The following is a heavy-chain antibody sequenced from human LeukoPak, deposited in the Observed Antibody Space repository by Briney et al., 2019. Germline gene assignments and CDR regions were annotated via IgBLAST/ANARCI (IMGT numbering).Heavy chain of an antibody. J-gene: IGHJ4*02. CDR3: ARSGAFDY. Sequence: GGSLRLSCAASGFTFSSYAMHWVRQAPGRGLEWVAVISYDGSNKYYADSVKGRFTISRDNSKNTLYLQMNSLRAEDTAVYYCARSGAFDYWGQGTLVTVSS. V-gene: IGHV3-30-3*01. CDR1: GFTFSSYA. D-gene: IGHD1-26*01. CDR2: ISYDGSNK.